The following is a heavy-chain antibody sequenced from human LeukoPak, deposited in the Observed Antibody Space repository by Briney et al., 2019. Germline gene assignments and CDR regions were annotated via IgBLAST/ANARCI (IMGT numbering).Heavy chain of an antibody. Sequence: GASVKVSCKASGYTFTSYGISWVRQAPGQGLEWMGWISAYNGDTNYAQKLQGRVTMTTDTSTSTAYMELRSLRSDDTAVYYCAVNYYGSGSSAFDIWGQGTMVTVSS. CDR3: AVNYYGSGSSAFDI. V-gene: IGHV1-18*01. CDR2: ISAYNGDT. J-gene: IGHJ3*02. D-gene: IGHD3-10*01. CDR1: GYTFTSYG.